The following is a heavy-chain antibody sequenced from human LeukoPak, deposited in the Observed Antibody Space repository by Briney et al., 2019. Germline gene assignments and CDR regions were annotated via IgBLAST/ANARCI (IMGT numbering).Heavy chain of an antibody. D-gene: IGHD2-2*01. CDR3: ARLYLRDHCSSTSCYGLYFDY. V-gene: IGHV4-38-2*01. CDR2: IYHSGST. Sequence: SETLSLTCAVSGYSITSGYYWGWIRQPPGKGLEWIGSIYHSGSTYYNPSLKTRVTISVDTSKNQFSLKLSSVTAADTAMYYCARLYLRDHCSSTSCYGLYFDYWGQGTLVTVSS. CDR1: GYSITSGYY. J-gene: IGHJ4*02.